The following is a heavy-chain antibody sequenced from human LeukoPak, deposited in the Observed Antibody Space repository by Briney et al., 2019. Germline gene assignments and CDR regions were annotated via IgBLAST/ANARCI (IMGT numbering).Heavy chain of an antibody. CDR1: GFTFTKYA. J-gene: IGHJ5*02. CDR2: ISGDGGSA. V-gene: IGHV3-23*01. Sequence: GGSLRLSCAASGFTFTKYAMSWVRQAPGKGPEWVSAISGDGGSAYYGDSVKGRFTISRDNSKNTLWLQMNSLRADDTAVYYCAKDYNNYFDPWGQGTLVTVSS. CDR3: AKDYNNYFDP.